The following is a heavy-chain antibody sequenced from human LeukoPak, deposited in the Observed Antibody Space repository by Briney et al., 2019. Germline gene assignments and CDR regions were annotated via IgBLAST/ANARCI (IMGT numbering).Heavy chain of an antibody. V-gene: IGHV4-34*01. J-gene: IGHJ6*02. CDR1: GGSFSGYY. CDR2: INHSGST. Sequence: PSETLSLTCAVYGGSFSGYYWSWIRQPPGKGLEWIGEINHSGSTNYNPSLKSRVTISVDTSKNQFSLKLSSVTAADTAVYYCARAPRPAYYYYYGMDVWGQGTTVTVSS. CDR3: ARAPRPAYYYYYGMDV.